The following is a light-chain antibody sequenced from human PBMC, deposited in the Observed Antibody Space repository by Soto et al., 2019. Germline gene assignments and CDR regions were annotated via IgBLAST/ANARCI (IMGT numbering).Light chain of an antibody. J-gene: IGLJ1*01. CDR2: SNN. CDR3: AAWDDSLIGYV. Sequence: QSALTQPPSASGTPGQRVTISCSGSSSNIGSNTVNWYQQLPGTAPKLLIYSNNQRPSGVPDRFSGSKSGTSASLAISGLQSEDEADYYCAAWDDSLIGYVFGSGTKVT. V-gene: IGLV1-44*01. CDR1: SSNIGSNT.